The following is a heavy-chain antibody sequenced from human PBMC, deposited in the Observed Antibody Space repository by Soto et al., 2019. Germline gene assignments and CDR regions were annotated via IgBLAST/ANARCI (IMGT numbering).Heavy chain of an antibody. CDR2: VYYSGST. D-gene: IGHD3-3*01. Sequence: SETLSLTCTVSGGSVSSSSYYWGWVRQPPGKGLEWIGSVYYSGSTYYNPSLESRVTISVDKSKNQFSLKLMSLSAADTAVYYWRSRGERAKISYYFNQGGRGALLTVSS. CDR1: GGSVSSSSYY. V-gene: IGHV4-39*01. CDR3: RSRGERAKISYYFNQ. J-gene: IGHJ1*01.